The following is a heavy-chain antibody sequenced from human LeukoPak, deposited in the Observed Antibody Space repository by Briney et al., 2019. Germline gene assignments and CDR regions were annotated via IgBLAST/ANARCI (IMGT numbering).Heavy chain of an antibody. CDR1: GYTFTVYY. Sequence: ASVNVSCKASGYTFTVYYMHWVRHAPGQGLGLMGWINSNSGVTNYIQKFRGRVTMTRDTSITTAHMELPRLTSDDTAVYYCARGALQELRGFDYWGQGTLVTVSS. CDR2: INSNSGVT. D-gene: IGHD1-26*01. CDR3: ARGALQELRGFDY. J-gene: IGHJ4*02. V-gene: IGHV1-2*02.